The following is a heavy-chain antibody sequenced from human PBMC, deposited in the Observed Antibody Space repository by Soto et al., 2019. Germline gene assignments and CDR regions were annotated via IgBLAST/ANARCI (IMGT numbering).Heavy chain of an antibody. CDR3: AKGKTPYYDFWSGFDY. V-gene: IGHV3-23*01. CDR1: GFTFSSYA. D-gene: IGHD3-3*01. CDR2: ISGGGGST. J-gene: IGHJ4*02. Sequence: PGGSLRLSCAASGFTFSSYAMIWVRQAPGKGLEWVSAISGGGGSTYYADSVKGRFTISRDNSKNTLYLQMNSLRAEDTAVYYCAKGKTPYYDFWSGFDYWXQGTLVTVSS.